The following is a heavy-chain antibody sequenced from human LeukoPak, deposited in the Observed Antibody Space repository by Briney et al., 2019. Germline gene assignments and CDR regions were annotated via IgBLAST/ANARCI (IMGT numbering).Heavy chain of an antibody. CDR3: AKFTPGSAFDI. J-gene: IGHJ3*02. CDR1: GFTFDRFT. Sequence: TGGSLRLSCAASGFTFDRFTIHWVRQTPGKGLEWVSLINRRGHTFYADSVKGRFTISRDNSRNSVFLQMNSLRAEDMALYYCAKFTPGSAFDIWGQGTMVTVSS. D-gene: IGHD2-2*01. CDR2: INRRGHT. V-gene: IGHV3-43*01.